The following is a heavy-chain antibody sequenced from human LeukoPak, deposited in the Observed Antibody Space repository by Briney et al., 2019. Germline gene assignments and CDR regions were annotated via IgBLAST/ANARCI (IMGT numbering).Heavy chain of an antibody. J-gene: IGHJ4*02. CDR2: IYYSGST. D-gene: IGHD4-17*01. Sequence: SETLSLTCTVSGGSISSSSYYWGWIRQPPGKGLEWIGSIYYSGSTYYNPSLKSRVTISVDTSKNQFSLKLSSVTAADTVVYYCARDKGYGDYPIGDWGQGTLVTVSS. V-gene: IGHV4-39*07. CDR3: ARDKGYGDYPIGD. CDR1: GGSISSSSYY.